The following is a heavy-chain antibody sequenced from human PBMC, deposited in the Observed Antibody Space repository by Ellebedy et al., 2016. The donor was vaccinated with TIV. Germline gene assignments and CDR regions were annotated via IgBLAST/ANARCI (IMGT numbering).Heavy chain of an antibody. D-gene: IGHD5-12*01. Sequence: ASVKVSCXASGGTFSSYAISWVRQAPGQGLEWMGWINPNNGGTNSAQKFQGRVTMTRDASISTAYMELSRLRSDDTAVYYCVTRGYSGYDYFDYWGQGTLVTVSS. CDR1: GGTFSSYA. CDR3: VTRGYSGYDYFDY. CDR2: INPNNGGT. J-gene: IGHJ4*02. V-gene: IGHV1-2*02.